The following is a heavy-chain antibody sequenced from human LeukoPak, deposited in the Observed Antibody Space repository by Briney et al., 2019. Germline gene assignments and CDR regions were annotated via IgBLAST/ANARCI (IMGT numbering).Heavy chain of an antibody. CDR3: ARECEYYDSSGYYYYYYYMDV. J-gene: IGHJ6*03. D-gene: IGHD3-22*01. V-gene: IGHV3-7*01. CDR2: IKQDGSEK. Sequence: GGSLRLSCAASGFTFSSYWMSWVRQAPGKGLEWVANIKQDGSEKYYVDSVKGRFTISRDNAKNSLYLQMNSLRAEDTAVYYCARECEYYDSSGYYYYYYYMDVWGKGTTVTVSS. CDR1: GFTFSSYW.